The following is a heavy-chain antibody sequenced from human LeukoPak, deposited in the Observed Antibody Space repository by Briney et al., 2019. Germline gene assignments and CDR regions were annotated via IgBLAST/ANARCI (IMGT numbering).Heavy chain of an antibody. CDR2: IYWDDDK. J-gene: IGHJ6*02. CDR3: AKAGYGSGSCLRYYYYGMDV. CDR1: GLSLNTAGVG. V-gene: IGHV2-5*02. Sequence: SGPTLVKPTQTLTLTCTLSGLSLNTAGVGVGWIRQPPGKALEWLALIYWDDDKRYNPSLKTRLTITKDTSKNQVVLTVTNMDPVDTATYYCAKAGYGSGSCLRYYYYGMDVWGQGTTVTVSS. D-gene: IGHD3-10*01.